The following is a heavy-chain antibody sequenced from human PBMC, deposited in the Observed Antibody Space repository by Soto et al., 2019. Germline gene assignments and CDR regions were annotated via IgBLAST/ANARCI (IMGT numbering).Heavy chain of an antibody. CDR1: GFTFSDYY. J-gene: IGHJ2*01. CDR2: ISSSGSTI. D-gene: IGHD3-22*01. CDR3: ARDPSYYDSSGYYGLWYFDL. Sequence: QVQLVESGGGLVKPGGSLRLSCAASGFTFSDYYMSWIRQAPGKGLEWVSYISSSGSTIYYADSVKGRFTISRDNAKNSLYLHMNRLRAEDTAVYYCARDPSYYDSSGYYGLWYFDLWGRGTLVTVSS. V-gene: IGHV3-11*01.